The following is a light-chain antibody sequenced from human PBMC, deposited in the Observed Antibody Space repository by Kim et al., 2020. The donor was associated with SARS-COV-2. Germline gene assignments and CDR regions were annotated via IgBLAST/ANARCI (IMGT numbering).Light chain of an antibody. V-gene: IGLV4-69*01. CDR2: LNSDGSH. CDR3: QTWGTGIRV. CDR1: SGNSSYA. J-gene: IGLJ3*02. Sequence: AQVKFTSTLSSGNSSYAIAWHQQQQEKGPRYLMKLNSDGSHSKGDGIPDRFSGSSSGAERYLTIPSLQSEDDADYYCQTWGTGIRVFGGGTQLTVL.